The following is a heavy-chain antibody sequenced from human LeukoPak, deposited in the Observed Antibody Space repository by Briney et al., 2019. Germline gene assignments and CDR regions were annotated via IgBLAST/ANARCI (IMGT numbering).Heavy chain of an antibody. CDR1: GFALTTSGMC. J-gene: IGHJ4*02. CDR2: IDWDEDK. Sequence: VPGPALVKPTQTLTLTCTFSGFALTTSGMCVSWIRQPPGKALEWLARIDWDEDKYYSTSLKTRLTISKDTSKNQVVLKMTNMDRVDTATYFCARMGCGSYPNYFDYWGQGILVTVSS. V-gene: IGHV2-70*11. CDR3: ARMGCGSYPNYFDY. D-gene: IGHD1-26*01.